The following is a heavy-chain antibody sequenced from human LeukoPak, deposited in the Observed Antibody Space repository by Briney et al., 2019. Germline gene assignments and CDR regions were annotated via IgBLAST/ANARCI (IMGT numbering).Heavy chain of an antibody. Sequence: SETLSLTCTVSGGSISSSSYYRGWIRQSPGKGLEWIGSISYNGRTYYNPSLKSRVTISVDTSKNQFSLRLSSVTAADTAVYYRARDRGPYSRGFDLWGRGTLVTVSS. CDR3: ARDRGPYSRGFDL. CDR2: ISYNGRT. V-gene: IGHV4-39*07. J-gene: IGHJ2*01. D-gene: IGHD4-11*01. CDR1: GGSISSSSYY.